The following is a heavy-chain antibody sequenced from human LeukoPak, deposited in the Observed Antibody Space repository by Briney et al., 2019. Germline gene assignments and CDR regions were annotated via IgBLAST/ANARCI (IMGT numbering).Heavy chain of an antibody. CDR2: ISNGSTI. D-gene: IGHD6-19*01. CDR1: GFTFSSYE. J-gene: IGHJ4*02. Sequence: GGSLRLSCAASGFTFSSYEMNWVRQAPGKGLEWVSYISNGSTIYDADSVKGRFTISRDNAKNSLYLQMNSLRAEDTAVYYCARESIAVAGAPFDYWGQGTLVTVSS. CDR3: ARESIAVAGAPFDY. V-gene: IGHV3-48*03.